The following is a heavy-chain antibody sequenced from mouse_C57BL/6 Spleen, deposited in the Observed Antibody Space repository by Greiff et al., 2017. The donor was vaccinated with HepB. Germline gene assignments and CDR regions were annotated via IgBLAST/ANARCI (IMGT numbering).Heavy chain of an antibody. CDR2: IHPNSGST. D-gene: IGHD1-1*01. CDR3: ASGFPTVVDGMDD. CDR1: GYTFTSYW. Sequence: VQLQQPGAELVKPGASVKLSCKASGYTFTSYWMHWVKQRPGQGLEWIGMIHPNSGSTNYNEKFKSKATLTVDKSSSTAYMQLSSLTSEDSAVYYCASGFPTVVDGMDDWGKGTSVTVSS. V-gene: IGHV1-64*01. J-gene: IGHJ4*01.